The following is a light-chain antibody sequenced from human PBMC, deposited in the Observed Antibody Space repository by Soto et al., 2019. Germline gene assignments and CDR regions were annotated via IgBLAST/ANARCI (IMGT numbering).Light chain of an antibody. CDR1: QIISCW. CDR2: DAS. J-gene: IGKJ1*01. CDR3: QQYNSYSWT. V-gene: IGKV1-5*01. Sequence: DIQITQSPSTLFASVGDRKNNTCRASQIISCWLAWYQQKPGKAPKLLIYDASSLESGVPSRFSGSGSGTELTLTISSLQPDDFATYYCQQYNSYSWTFGQGTKVDIK.